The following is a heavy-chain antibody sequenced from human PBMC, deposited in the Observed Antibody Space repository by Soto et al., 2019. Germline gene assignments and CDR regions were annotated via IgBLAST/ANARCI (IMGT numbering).Heavy chain of an antibody. CDR2: ISISGTTI. J-gene: IGHJ4*02. CDR1: GFTLSSYS. D-gene: IGHD2-2*01. Sequence: PGGSLRLSCAASGFTLSSYSMNWVRQAPGKGLEWVSDISISGTTIHYADSVRGRFTISRDNAKNSLWLQMNTLRAEDTAVYYYAKYLFCNSCSERGARYSGRGQGTLVTVSS. CDR3: AKYLFCNSCSERGARYSG. V-gene: IGHV3-48*04.